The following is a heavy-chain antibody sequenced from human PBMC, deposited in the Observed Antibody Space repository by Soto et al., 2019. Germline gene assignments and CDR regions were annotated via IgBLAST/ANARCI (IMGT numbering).Heavy chain of an antibody. V-gene: IGHV6-1*01. CDR1: GDSVSSNRAA. CDR3: ARDLQLWGSRGAFDI. Sequence: SPTLSLTCAISGDSVSSNRAAWNWIRQSPSRGLEWLGRTYYRSKGYNDYAVSVNSRITINPDTSQNQFSLQLNSVTPGGTAVYYCARDLQLWGSRGAFDIWGQGTMVTVSS. D-gene: IGHD5-18*01. CDR2: TYYRSKGYN. J-gene: IGHJ3*02.